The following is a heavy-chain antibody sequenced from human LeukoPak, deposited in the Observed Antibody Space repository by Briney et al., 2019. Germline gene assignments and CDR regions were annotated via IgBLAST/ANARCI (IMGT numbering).Heavy chain of an antibody. J-gene: IGHJ5*02. D-gene: IGHD2-21*01. CDR1: GVSISSSSYF. CDR3: ARGGPFRDWFDP. V-gene: IGHV4-39*01. CDR2: IYYSGST. Sequence: SETLSLTCTVSGVSISSSSYFWAWIRQPPGKGLEWIGSIYYSGSTYYNPSLKSRVTISVDTSKNQFSLKLSSVTAADTAVYYCARGGPFRDWFDPWGQGTLVTVSS.